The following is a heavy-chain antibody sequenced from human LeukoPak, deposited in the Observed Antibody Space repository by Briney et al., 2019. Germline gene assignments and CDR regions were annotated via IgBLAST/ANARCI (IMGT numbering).Heavy chain of an antibody. CDR3: ARDDPAMVI. J-gene: IGHJ4*02. CDR2: MSGSGGST. V-gene: IGHV3-23*01. D-gene: IGHD5-18*01. CDR1: GFTFSTYA. Sequence: GGSLRLSCAASGFTFSTYAMSWVRQAPGKGLEWVSAMSGSGGSTYYADSVKGRITISRDNSKNTLYLQMNSLRAEDTAVYYCARDDPAMVIWGQGTLVTVSS.